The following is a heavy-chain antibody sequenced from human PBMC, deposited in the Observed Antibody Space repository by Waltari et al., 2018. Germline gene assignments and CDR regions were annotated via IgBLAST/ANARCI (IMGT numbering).Heavy chain of an antibody. V-gene: IGHV3-23*01. D-gene: IGHD3-10*01. CDR2: ISGSAGST. J-gene: IGHJ4*02. CDR3: AKDQYTSSRRGFDS. Sequence: EVQLSESGGGLVQPGGSLSLSCAASGFNLRCYAMSWVHQAPGKGLEWVSTISGSAGSTYYADSVKGRFTISRDISKNTLFLQMNSLRAEDTALYSCAKDQYTSSRRGFDSWGQGTLVTVSS. CDR1: GFNLRCYA.